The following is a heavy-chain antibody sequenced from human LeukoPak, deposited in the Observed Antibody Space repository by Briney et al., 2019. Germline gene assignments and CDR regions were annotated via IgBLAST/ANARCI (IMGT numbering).Heavy chain of an antibody. CDR3: AKADYGDYGRGYVLSGMDV. CDR1: GFTFDDYA. J-gene: IGHJ6*02. V-gene: IGHV3-9*01. CDR2: ISWDSGSI. Sequence: GGSLRLSCAASGFTFDDYAMHWVRQAPGKGLEWVSGISWDSGSIGYADSVKGRFTISGDNAKNSLYLQMNSLRAEDTALYYCAKADYGDYGRGYVLSGMDVWGQGTTVTVSS. D-gene: IGHD4-17*01.